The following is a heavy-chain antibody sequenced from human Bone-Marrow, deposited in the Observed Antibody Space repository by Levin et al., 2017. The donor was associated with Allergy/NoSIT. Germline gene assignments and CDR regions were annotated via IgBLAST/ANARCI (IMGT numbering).Heavy chain of an antibody. CDR3: ARRTGDYYGSGNTYYYGMDV. D-gene: IGHD3-10*01. CDR1: GYTFTSYG. CDR2: ISAYNGNT. Sequence: ASVKVSCKASGYTFTSYGISWVRQAPGQGLEWMGWISAYNGNTNYAQKLQGRVTMTTDTSTSTAYMELRSLRSDDTAVYYCARRTGDYYGSGNTYYYGMDVWGQGTTVTVSS. V-gene: IGHV1-18*01. J-gene: IGHJ6*02.